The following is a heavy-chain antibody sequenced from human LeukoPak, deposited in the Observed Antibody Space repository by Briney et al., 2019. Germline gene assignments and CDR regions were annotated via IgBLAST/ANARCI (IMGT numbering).Heavy chain of an antibody. V-gene: IGHV1-2*02. Sequence: VVSVKVSCKASGYSFTAYYVHWVRQAPGQGLEWMGWINPHSGDTNYAQEFQGRVTMTRDTSISTAYMELSRPRSDDTAVYYCARLYSGYGNDYYYKDVWGKGTTVTVSS. J-gene: IGHJ6*03. CDR3: ARLYSGYGNDYYYKDV. CDR2: INPHSGDT. D-gene: IGHD5-12*01. CDR1: GYSFTAYY.